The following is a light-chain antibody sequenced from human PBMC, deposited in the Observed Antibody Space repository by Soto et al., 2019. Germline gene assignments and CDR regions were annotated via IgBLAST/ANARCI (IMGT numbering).Light chain of an antibody. Sequence: MVMTQSPVILSVSPGERATLSCRASQSISNHLAWYQQKPGQAPSLLMSGASTRATGIPARFSGSGSGTEFTLTITTLQPEDSALYYCQQYNYWPRAFGQGTKVDIK. CDR3: QQYNYWPRA. CDR1: QSISNH. V-gene: IGKV3-15*01. J-gene: IGKJ1*01. CDR2: GAS.